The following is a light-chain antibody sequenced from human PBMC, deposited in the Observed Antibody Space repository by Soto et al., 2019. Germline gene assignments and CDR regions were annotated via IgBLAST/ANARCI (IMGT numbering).Light chain of an antibody. Sequence: EIVLTQSPGTLSLSPGERATLSCRASQSVSINYLAWYQQKPGQAPRLLIYGASSRATGFPDRFSGSGSGTDFTLTISRLEPEDFAVYYCQQYGSAPDTFGQGTKLEIK. V-gene: IGKV3-20*01. CDR2: GAS. J-gene: IGKJ2*01. CDR3: QQYGSAPDT. CDR1: QSVSINY.